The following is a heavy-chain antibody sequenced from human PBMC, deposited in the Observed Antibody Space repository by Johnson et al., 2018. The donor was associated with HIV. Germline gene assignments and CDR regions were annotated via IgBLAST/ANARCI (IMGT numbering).Heavy chain of an antibody. CDR3: ARGALGDWVDAFDI. D-gene: IGHD3-16*01. Sequence: QVQLVESGGGLVKPGGSLRLSCAASGFTFSSYAMHWVRQAPGKGLEWVAVISYDGGSKYYADSVKGRFTISRDNSKNTLYLQMNSLRAEDTAVFYCARGALGDWVDAFDIWGQGTMVTVSS. CDR1: GFTFSSYA. J-gene: IGHJ3*02. CDR2: ISYDGGSK. V-gene: IGHV3-30*04.